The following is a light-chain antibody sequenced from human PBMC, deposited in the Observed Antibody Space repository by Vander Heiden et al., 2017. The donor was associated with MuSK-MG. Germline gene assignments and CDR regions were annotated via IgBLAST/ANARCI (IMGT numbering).Light chain of an antibody. J-gene: IGKJ4*01. Sequence: DIQMTQSPSSLSASVGDRVTITCQASQDISNYLNWYQQKPGKAPKLLIYDASNVETGVPSRFSGSGSGTEFTFTISSLQPEDIATYYCQEYDNLALTVGGGTKVEIK. V-gene: IGKV1-33*01. CDR1: QDISNY. CDR3: QEYDNLALT. CDR2: DAS.